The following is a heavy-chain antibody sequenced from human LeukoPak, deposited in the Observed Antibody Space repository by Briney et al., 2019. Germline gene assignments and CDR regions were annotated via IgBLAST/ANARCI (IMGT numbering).Heavy chain of an antibody. CDR1: GYSIGSGYY. CDR2: IYHSGST. Sequence: SETLSLTCTVSGYSIGSGYYWGWIRQPPGKGLEWIGSIYHSGSTYYNPSLKSRVTISVDTSKNQFSLKLSSVTAADTAVYYCARDRRDLGDFDYWGQGTLVTVSS. CDR3: ARDRRDLGDFDY. D-gene: IGHD1-26*01. V-gene: IGHV4-38-2*02. J-gene: IGHJ4*02.